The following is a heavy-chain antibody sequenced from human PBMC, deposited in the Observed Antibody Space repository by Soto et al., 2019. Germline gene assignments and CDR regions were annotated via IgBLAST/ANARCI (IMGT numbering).Heavy chain of an antibody. V-gene: IGHV4-59*01. CDR3: ARRWGGLLAF. J-gene: IGHJ4*02. D-gene: IGHD2-21*01. CDR2: IYYSGST. CDR1: GGSIRSYY. Sequence: SETLSLTCTVSGGSIRSYYWSWIRQPPGKGLEWIGYIYYSGSTNYNPSLKSRVTISVDTSKNQFSLKLSSVTAADTAVYYCARRWGGLLAFWGQGTLVIVSS.